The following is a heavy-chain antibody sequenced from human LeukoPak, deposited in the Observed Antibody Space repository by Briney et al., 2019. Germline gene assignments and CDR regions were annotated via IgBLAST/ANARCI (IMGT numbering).Heavy chain of an antibody. Sequence: SETLSLTCTVSGGSISSYYWSWIRQPPGKGLEWIGYIYYSGGTNYNPSLKSRVTISVDTSKNQFSLKLSSVTAADTAVYYCARVRGGGYCSSTSCQNWFDPWGQGTLVTVSS. D-gene: IGHD2-2*01. CDR1: GGSISSYY. J-gene: IGHJ5*02. CDR2: IYYSGGT. CDR3: ARVRGGGYCSSTSCQNWFDP. V-gene: IGHV4-59*01.